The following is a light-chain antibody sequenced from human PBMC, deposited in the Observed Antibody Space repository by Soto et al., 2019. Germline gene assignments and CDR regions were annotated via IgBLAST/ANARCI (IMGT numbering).Light chain of an antibody. J-gene: IGKJ1*01. Sequence: DIQMTQSPSTLSATVGDRVTITCRASQSISRWLAWHQQKPGKAPRLLIYDASNLQRGVPSRFSGSGSGTELTLTITSLQPEDFATYYCQQYNDYSGMFGQGTKVDI. CDR2: DAS. CDR1: QSISRW. V-gene: IGKV1-5*01. CDR3: QQYNDYSGM.